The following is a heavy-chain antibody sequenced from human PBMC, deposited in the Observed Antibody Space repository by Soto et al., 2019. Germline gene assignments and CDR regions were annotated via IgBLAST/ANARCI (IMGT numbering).Heavy chain of an antibody. CDR3: ARDDYNGYYFDY. D-gene: IGHD4-4*01. V-gene: IGHV1-46*01. J-gene: IGHJ4*02. CDR1: GYTFSTYY. CDR2: INPSGGST. Sequence: QVQLVQSGAEVKKPGASVKVSCKASGYTFSTYYMHWVRQAPGQGYEWMGIINPSGGSTTYAQKVEGRXXMXRXXSTTTVYMEMSSMKSEDTAVYYCARDDYNGYYFDYWGQGTLVTVSS.